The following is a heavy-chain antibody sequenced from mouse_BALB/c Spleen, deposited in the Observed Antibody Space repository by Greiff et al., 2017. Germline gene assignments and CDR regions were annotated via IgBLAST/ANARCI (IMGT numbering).Heavy chain of an antibody. D-gene: IGHD2-10*02. V-gene: IGHV14-3*02. CDR3: ASYGKIDAMDY. Sequence: EVQLQQSGAELVKPGASVTLSCTASGFNIKDTYMHWVKQRPEQGLEWIGRIDPANGNTKYDPKFQGKATITADTSSNTAYLQLSSLTSEDTAVYYCASYGKIDAMDYWGQGTSVTVSS. CDR2: IDPANGNT. CDR1: GFNIKDTY. J-gene: IGHJ4*01.